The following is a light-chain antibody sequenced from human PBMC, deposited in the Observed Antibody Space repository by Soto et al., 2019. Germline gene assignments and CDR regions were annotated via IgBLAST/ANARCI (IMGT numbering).Light chain of an antibody. J-gene: IGKJ1*01. CDR2: GAS. CDR1: QSVSSSY. V-gene: IGKV3-20*01. Sequence: EIVLAQSPGTLVLSPGERTTLSCRASQSVSSSYLAWYQQKPGQAPRLLIYGASSRATGSPDRFSGSGSGTDFTLTISRLEPEDFAVYYCQQYGSSLTWTFGQGTKVDIK. CDR3: QQYGSSLTWT.